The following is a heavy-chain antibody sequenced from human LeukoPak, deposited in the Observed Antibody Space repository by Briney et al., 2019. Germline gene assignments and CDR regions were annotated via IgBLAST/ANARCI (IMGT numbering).Heavy chain of an antibody. V-gene: IGHV3-21*01. D-gene: IGHD2-15*01. CDR3: ASWSCSGGSCYHDY. J-gene: IGHJ4*02. Sequence: GVSVRLFCVACGHTFNRYSVKWVRHAPGKGLEWGSSNSDSSSYRYYADSVKGRFTFSRDNAKNSLYQQKKNLRTDETAVYYCASWSCSGGSCYHDYWGQGTPVTVSS. CDR1: GHTFNRYS. CDR2: NSDSSSYR.